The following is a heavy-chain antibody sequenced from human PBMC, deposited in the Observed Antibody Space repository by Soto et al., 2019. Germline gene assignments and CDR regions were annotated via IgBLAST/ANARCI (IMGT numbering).Heavy chain of an antibody. J-gene: IGHJ2*01. CDR2: ISSSSSYI. CDR1: GFTFSSYS. CDR3: ARWGIFWSGSPSRYFDL. D-gene: IGHD3-3*01. Sequence: PGGSLRLSCAASGFTFSSYSMNRVRQAPGKGLEWVSSISSSSSYIYYADSVKGRFTISRDNAKNSLYLQMNSLRAEDTAVYYCARWGIFWSGSPSRYFDLWGRGTLVTVSS. V-gene: IGHV3-21*01.